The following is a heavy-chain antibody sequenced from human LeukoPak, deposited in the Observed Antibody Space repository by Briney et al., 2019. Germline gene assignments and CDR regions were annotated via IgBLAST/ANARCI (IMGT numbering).Heavy chain of an antibody. D-gene: IGHD2-2*02. V-gene: IGHV4-38-2*02. CDR1: GCSISSGYY. CDR2: LYHSGST. Sequence: SETLSLTCIVSGCSISSGYYWGWIRQPPGKGLEWIGNLYHSGSTYYNPSLRSRATISGDTSKNQFSLSLSSVTAADTAVYYCARECSSTTCYTRSFDPWGQGTLVTVSS. CDR3: ARECSSTTCYTRSFDP. J-gene: IGHJ5*02.